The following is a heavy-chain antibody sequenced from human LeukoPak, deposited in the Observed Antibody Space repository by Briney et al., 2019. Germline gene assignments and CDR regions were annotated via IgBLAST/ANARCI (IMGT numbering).Heavy chain of an antibody. Sequence: GGSLRLSCAASGFTFSTYYMTWVRQAPGKGLEWVANIKQDGSQKYYVDSVHGRFTISRDNAKSSLYLQMNSLRAEDTAGYYCAAQRAVGFDYWGQGTLVTVSS. CDR2: IKQDGSQK. CDR3: AAQRAVGFDY. V-gene: IGHV3-7*01. D-gene: IGHD6-19*01. CDR1: GFTFSTYY. J-gene: IGHJ4*02.